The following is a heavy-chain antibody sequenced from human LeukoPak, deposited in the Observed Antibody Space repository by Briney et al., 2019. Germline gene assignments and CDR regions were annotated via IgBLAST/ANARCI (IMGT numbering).Heavy chain of an antibody. Sequence: PSETLSLTCSVSGGSISSYYWSWIRQPPGKGLEWIGYIYYSGRTSYNPSLKSRVTISVDTSKNQFSLKLSSVTAADTAVYYCARDSGRWLQLGYWGQGTLVTVSS. J-gene: IGHJ4*02. CDR3: ARDSGRWLQLGY. D-gene: IGHD5-24*01. CDR2: IYYSGRT. CDR1: GGSISSYY. V-gene: IGHV4-59*12.